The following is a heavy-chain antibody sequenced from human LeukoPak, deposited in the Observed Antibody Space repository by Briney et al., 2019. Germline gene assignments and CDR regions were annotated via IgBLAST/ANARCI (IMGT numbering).Heavy chain of an antibody. CDR2: IYYSGST. J-gene: IGHJ4*02. Sequence: LETLSLTCTVSGGSISSSSYYWGWICQPPGKGLEWIGSIYYSGSTYYKPSLTSRVTISVDTSKNQFSLKVSSVTAADTAVYYCARAPPDYYGSGSYYNISGYWGQGTLVTVSS. V-gene: IGHV4-39*01. CDR1: GGSISSSSYY. D-gene: IGHD3-10*01. CDR3: ARAPPDYYGSGSYYNISGY.